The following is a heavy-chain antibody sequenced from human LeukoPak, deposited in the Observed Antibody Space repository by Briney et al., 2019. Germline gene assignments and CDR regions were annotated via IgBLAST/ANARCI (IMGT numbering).Heavy chain of an antibody. CDR1: GFTFSSYW. CDR2: IKQDGSEK. V-gene: IGHV3-7*01. Sequence: GGSLRLSCAASGFTFSSYWMSWVRQAPGKGLEWVANIKQDGSEKYCVDSVKGRFTISRDNAKNSLYLQMNSLRAEDTAVYYCARDLGSSPGGDAFDIWGQGTMVTVSS. CDR3: ARDLGSSPGGDAFDI. J-gene: IGHJ3*02. D-gene: IGHD6-13*01.